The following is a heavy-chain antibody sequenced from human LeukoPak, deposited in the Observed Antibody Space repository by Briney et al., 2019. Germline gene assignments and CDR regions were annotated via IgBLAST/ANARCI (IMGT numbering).Heavy chain of an antibody. D-gene: IGHD3-22*01. J-gene: IGHJ5*02. CDR1: GYTFTSYG. CDR3: ARDYYDSSVRFDP. Sequence: ASVNVSCKASGYTFTSYGISWVRQAPGQGLGWMGWISAYNGNTNYAQKLQGRVTMTTDTSTSTAYVELRSLRSDDTAVYYCARDYYDSSVRFDPWGKGTLVTVSS. V-gene: IGHV1-18*01. CDR2: ISAYNGNT.